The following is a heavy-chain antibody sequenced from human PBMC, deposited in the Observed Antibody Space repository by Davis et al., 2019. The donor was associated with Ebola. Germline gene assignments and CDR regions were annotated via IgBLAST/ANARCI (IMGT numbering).Heavy chain of an antibody. D-gene: IGHD4-17*01. CDR3: ATSPTVTDWYFDL. V-gene: IGHV4-30-4*01. Sequence: PSETLSLTCTVSGGSISSGDYYWSWIRQPPGKGLEWIGYIYYSGSTYYNPSLKSRVTISVDTSKNQFSLKLSSVTAADTAVYYCATSPTVTDWYFDLWGRGTLVTVSS. J-gene: IGHJ2*01. CDR2: IYYSGST. CDR1: GGSISSGDYY.